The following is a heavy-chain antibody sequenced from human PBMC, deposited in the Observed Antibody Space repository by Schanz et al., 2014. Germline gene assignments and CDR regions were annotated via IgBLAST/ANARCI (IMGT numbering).Heavy chain of an antibody. V-gene: IGHV3-23*01. CDR3: AKARRKSNCSCGRCFHYSYYGMDV. CDR2: ISASGGST. CDR1: GFTFSSYA. J-gene: IGHJ6*02. D-gene: IGHD2-15*01. Sequence: EGQLLESGGGLIQPGGSLRLSCAASGFTFSSYAMSWVRQAPGKGLEWVSTISASGGSTYYADSVKGRFTISRDNSKNILYLQVNSLRAEDTAVYYCAKARRKSNCSCGRCFHYSYYGMDVWGQGTTVTVSS.